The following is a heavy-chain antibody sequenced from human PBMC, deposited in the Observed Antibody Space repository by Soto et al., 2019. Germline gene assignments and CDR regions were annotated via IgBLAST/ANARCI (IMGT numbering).Heavy chain of an antibody. CDR3: ARKDGDVVYYYYGMDV. D-gene: IGHD7-27*01. Sequence: QVQLVQSGAEVTKPGSSVKVSCKASGGTFSSYVISWVRQAPGQGLEWMGGIIPTFGTTKHAQDFQGRVTITADESTSTAYMELSSLRSEDTAVYYCARKDGDVVYYYYGMDVWGQGTTVTVSS. J-gene: IGHJ6*02. V-gene: IGHV1-69*01. CDR1: GGTFSSYV. CDR2: IIPTFGTT.